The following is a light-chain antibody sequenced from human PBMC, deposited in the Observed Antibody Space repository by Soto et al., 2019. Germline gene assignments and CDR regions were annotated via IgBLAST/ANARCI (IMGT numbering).Light chain of an antibody. J-gene: IGKJ2*01. CDR3: QQRSNWRT. CDR2: DAS. CDR1: QSVSIY. Sequence: EIVLTQSPATLSLSPGERATLSCRASQSVSIYLAWYQQKPGQAPRLLIYDASNRATGIPARFSGSGSGTDFTLTISSLEPEYFEVYYCQQRSNWRTFGQGTKLEIK. V-gene: IGKV3-11*01.